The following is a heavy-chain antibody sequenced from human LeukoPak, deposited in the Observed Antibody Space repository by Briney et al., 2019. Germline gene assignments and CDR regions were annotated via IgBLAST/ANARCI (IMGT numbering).Heavy chain of an antibody. D-gene: IGHD5-12*01. V-gene: IGHV3-30*01. CDR1: GFTFSSYA. CDR2: ISYDGSNK. J-gene: IGHJ4*02. CDR3: ARASIVALDY. Sequence: PGGSLRLSCAASGFTFSSYAMHWVRQAPGKGLEWVAVISYDGSNKYYADSVKGRFTISRDNSKNTLYLQMNSLRAEDTAVYYCARASIVALDYWGQGTLVTVSS.